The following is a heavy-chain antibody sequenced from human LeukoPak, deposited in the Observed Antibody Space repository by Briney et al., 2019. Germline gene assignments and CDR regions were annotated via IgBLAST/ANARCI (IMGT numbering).Heavy chain of an antibody. CDR1: GFTFSKYG. Sequence: GGSLRLSCAASGFTFSKYGIHWVRQAPGKGLEWVAVIWYDGRTKYYADSVKGRFTISRDNSKNTLYLQMNSLRAEDTAGYYCARDFEYSSSTGVYWGQGTLVTVSS. D-gene: IGHD5-12*01. J-gene: IGHJ4*02. CDR2: IWYDGRTK. V-gene: IGHV3-33*01. CDR3: ARDFEYSSSTGVY.